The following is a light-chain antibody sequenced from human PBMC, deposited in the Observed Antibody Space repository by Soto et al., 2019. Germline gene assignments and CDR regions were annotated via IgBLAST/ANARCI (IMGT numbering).Light chain of an antibody. J-gene: IGKJ2*01. CDR1: QSLSNS. V-gene: IGKV3-11*01. CDR3: QQRSNWPRT. Sequence: EIVLTQSPATLSLSPGERATLSCRASQSLSNSLAWYQQKPGQAPRLLIYDASSRATGFPARFSGSGSGTDFTLTISSLEPEDFAVYYCQQRSNWPRTFGQGTKLEIK. CDR2: DAS.